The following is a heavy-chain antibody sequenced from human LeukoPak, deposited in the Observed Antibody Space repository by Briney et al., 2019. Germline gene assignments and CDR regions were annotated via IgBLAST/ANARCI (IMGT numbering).Heavy chain of an antibody. D-gene: IGHD3-22*01. Sequence: TLSLTCTVSGGSISSGDYYWTWIRQHPAKGLEWIGYIYNSGTTLYNPSLKSRVTISADTSKNQFSLKLSTVTTADTAVYYCTRDRRTEDYYDSSGYSPEGFDPWGQGTLVTVPS. V-gene: IGHV4-31*03. J-gene: IGHJ5*02. CDR1: GGSISSGDYY. CDR3: TRDRRTEDYYDSSGYSPEGFDP. CDR2: IYNSGTT.